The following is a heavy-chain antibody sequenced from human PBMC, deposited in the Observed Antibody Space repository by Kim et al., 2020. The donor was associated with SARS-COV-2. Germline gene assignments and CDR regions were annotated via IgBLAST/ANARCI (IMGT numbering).Heavy chain of an antibody. CDR2: IYSGGST. Sequence: GGSLRLSCAASGFTVSSNYMSWVRQAPGKVLEWVSVIYSGGSTYYADSVKGRFTISRDNSKNTLYLQMNSLRAEDTAVYYCATTGTTYYYYGMDVWGQGTTVTVSS. D-gene: IGHD1-1*01. CDR3: ATTGTTYYYYGMDV. CDR1: GFTVSSNY. J-gene: IGHJ6*02. V-gene: IGHV3-53*01.